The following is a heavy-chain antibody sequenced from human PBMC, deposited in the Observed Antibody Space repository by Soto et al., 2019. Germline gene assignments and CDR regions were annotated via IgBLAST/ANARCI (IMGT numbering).Heavy chain of an antibody. D-gene: IGHD3-3*01. CDR3: AADTYYDFWSGYYISDYYGMDV. CDR1: GFTLTRSA. CDR2: IVVGSGNK. J-gene: IGHJ6*02. V-gene: IGHV1-58*01. Sequence: GSSVKVSCKASGFTLTRSAVQWVRQARGRRLEGVGWIVVGSGNKNYAQKFQERVTIPRDMSTSTAYMELSSLRSEDTAVYYCAADTYYDFWSGYYISDYYGMDVWGQGTTVTVSS.